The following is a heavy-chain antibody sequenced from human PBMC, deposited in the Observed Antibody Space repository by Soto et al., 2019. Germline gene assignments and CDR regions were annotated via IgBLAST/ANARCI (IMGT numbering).Heavy chain of an antibody. CDR3: TTANWDSES. V-gene: IGHV4-59*01. CDR1: GRSISSYY. D-gene: IGHD7-27*01. CDR2: IYYSGST. Sequence: PSETLSLTCTVSGRSISSYYWSWIRQPTRKGLEWIGYIYYSGSTNYNPSLKSRVTISVDTSKNRVSLNLNSLTAAATAVYYCTTANWDSESWAQGDSVTVSA. J-gene: IGHJ4*02.